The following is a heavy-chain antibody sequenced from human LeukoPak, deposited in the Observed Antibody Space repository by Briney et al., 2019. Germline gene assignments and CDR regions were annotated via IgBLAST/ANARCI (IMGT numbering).Heavy chain of an antibody. CDR2: IYYSGST. J-gene: IGHJ5*02. D-gene: IGHD2-15*01. V-gene: IGHV4-39*07. CDR1: GGSISSSSYY. CDR3: AGVVAAKTYNWFDP. Sequence: SETLSLTCTVSGGSISSSSYYWGWIRQPPGKGLEWIRSIYYSGSTYYNPSLKSRVTISVDTSKNQFSLKLSSVTAADTAVYYCAGVVAAKTYNWFDPWGQGTLVTVSS.